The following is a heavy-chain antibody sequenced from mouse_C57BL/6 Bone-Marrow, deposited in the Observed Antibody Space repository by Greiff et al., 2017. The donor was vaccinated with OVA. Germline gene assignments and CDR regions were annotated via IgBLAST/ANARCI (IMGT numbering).Heavy chain of an antibody. CDR3: ERESKFYYYAMED. V-gene: IGHV1-55*01. CDR2: IYPGSGST. D-gene: IGHD1-3*01. J-gene: IGHJ4*01. Sequence: VQLQQPGAELVKPGASVKMSCKASGYTFTSYWITWVKQRPGQGLEWIGDIYPGSGSTNYTAKFKSKATLTVDTSSSTAYVQLSSLTSEYSAVYYCERESKFYYYAMEDWGHGTSVTVS. CDR1: GYTFTSYW.